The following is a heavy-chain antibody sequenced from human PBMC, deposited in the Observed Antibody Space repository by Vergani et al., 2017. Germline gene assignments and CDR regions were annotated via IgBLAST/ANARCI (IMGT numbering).Heavy chain of an antibody. CDR2: ISGDGGST. CDR3: VRDRRTGPWEDYYYGMDV. Sequence: EVQLVESGGGVVQPGGSLRLSCAASGFTFDDYAMHWVRQAPGKGLEWVSLISGDGGSTYYADSVKGRFTISRDNSKNSLYLQMNSLRAEDTAVYYCVRDRRTGPWEDYYYGMDVWGQGTTVTVSS. CDR1: GFTFDDYA. J-gene: IGHJ6*02. V-gene: IGHV3-43*02. D-gene: IGHD1-26*01.